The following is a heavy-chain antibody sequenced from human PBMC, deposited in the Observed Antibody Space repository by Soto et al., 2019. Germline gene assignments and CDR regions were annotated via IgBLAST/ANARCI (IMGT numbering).Heavy chain of an antibody. CDR2: ISSADST. Sequence: EVTLLESGGGLVQPGGSLRLACAASGFTFSSYAMSWVRQAPGKGLEWVSTISSADSTYYADSVKGRFTISRDNSKNTLYLQMNSLIGEDTAVYYCAKGEAVAGTEFDYWGQGTLVTVSS. CDR1: GFTFSSYA. V-gene: IGHV3-23*01. CDR3: AKGEAVAGTEFDY. D-gene: IGHD6-13*01. J-gene: IGHJ4*02.